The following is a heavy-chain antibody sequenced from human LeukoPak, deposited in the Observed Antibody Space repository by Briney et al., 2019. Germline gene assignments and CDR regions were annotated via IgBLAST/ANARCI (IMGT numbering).Heavy chain of an antibody. Sequence: SETLSLTCTVSGGSISSGGYYWSWIRQHPGKGLEWIGYIYYSGSTYYNPSLKSRVTISVDTSKNQFSLKLSSVTAADTAVYYCATTSNNYDILTGSSRPFDYWGRGTLVTVSS. D-gene: IGHD3-9*01. CDR2: IYYSGST. V-gene: IGHV4-31*03. J-gene: IGHJ4*02. CDR3: ATTSNNYDILTGSSRPFDY. CDR1: GGSISSGGYY.